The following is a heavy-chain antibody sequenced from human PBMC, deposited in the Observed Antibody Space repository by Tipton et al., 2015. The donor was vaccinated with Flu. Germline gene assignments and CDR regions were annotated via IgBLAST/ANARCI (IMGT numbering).Heavy chain of an antibody. D-gene: IGHD4-11*01. V-gene: IGHV4-61*02. Sequence: TLSLTCTISGGSISSGSYSWSWIRQPAGEGLEWIGRISTSGSTNYNPSLKSRVTISVDTSKNQFSLNLSSVTAADTAVYYCARRDFSTYVSEPKNWFDFWGQGTLVTVSS. CDR1: GGSISSGSYS. CDR2: ISTSGST. CDR3: ARRDFSTYVSEPKNWFDF. J-gene: IGHJ5*01.